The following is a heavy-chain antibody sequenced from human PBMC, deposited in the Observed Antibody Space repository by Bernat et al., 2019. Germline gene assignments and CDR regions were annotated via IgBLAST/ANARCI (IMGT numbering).Heavy chain of an antibody. CDR2: IYSDGSST. CDR3: ARDSNYAMDL. Sequence: VQRVESGGGLVQPGGSLRLSCVASGFTFSGYWMHWVRQAPGEGLVWVSRIYSDGSSTIYSDSVKGRFTIVRDNAKNTLYLEMNSLRAEDTAVYYCARDSNYAMDLWGQGTTVTVSS. V-gene: IGHV3-74*01. D-gene: IGHD3-3*02. J-gene: IGHJ6*02. CDR1: GFTFSGYW.